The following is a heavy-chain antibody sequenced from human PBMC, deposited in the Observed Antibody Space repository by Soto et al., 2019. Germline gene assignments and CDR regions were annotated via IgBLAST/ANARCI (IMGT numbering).Heavy chain of an antibody. J-gene: IGHJ5*02. CDR1: GYTFTSYG. V-gene: IGHV1-18*04. D-gene: IGHD2-8*01. CDR3: ARGVPPRYCTNGVCKHGWFDP. Sequence: ASVKVSCKASGYTFTSYGISWVRQAPGQGLEWMGWISAYNGNTNYAQKLRGRVTMTTDTSTSTAYMELRSLRSDDTAVYYCARGVPPRYCTNGVCKHGWFDPWGQGTLVTVSS. CDR2: ISAYNGNT.